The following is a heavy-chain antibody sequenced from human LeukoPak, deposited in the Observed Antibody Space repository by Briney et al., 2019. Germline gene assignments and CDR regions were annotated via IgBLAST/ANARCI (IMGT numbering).Heavy chain of an antibody. CDR1: GGSISSYY. CDR3: ARDRGGFGGMDV. CDR2: IYYSGST. D-gene: IGHD3-10*01. J-gene: IGHJ6*02. V-gene: IGHV4-59*12. Sequence: SETLSLTCTVSGGSISSYYWSWIRQPPGKGLEWIGYIYYSGSTNYNPSLKSRVTISVDTSKNQFSLKLSSVTAADTAVYYCARDRGGFGGMDVWGQGTTVTVSS.